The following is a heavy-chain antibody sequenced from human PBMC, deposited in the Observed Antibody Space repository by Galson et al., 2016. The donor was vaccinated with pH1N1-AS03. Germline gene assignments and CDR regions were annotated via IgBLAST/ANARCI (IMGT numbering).Heavy chain of an antibody. J-gene: IGHJ3*01. V-gene: IGHV4-30-4*07. CDR3: AKNLATNYYDGRDYSDAFDV. Sequence: YSWSWIRQPPGKGLEWIGYIFHSGSTYYTPSLKSRVSISLDTSKNHFSLTLSSVTAADTSVYYCAKNLATNYYDGRDYSDAFDVWGPGTTVTVSS. CDR2: IFHSGST. CDR1: YS. D-gene: IGHD3-22*01.